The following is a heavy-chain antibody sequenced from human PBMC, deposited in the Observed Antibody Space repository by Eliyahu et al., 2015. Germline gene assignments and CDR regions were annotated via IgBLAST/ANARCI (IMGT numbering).Heavy chain of an antibody. D-gene: IGHD3-22*01. Sequence: QVQLVESGGGVVQPGRSLRLSCAAXGFTFXSYGMHWVRQAPGKGLXWVAVXXYDGSNKYYADSVKGRFTISRDNSKNTLYLQMNSLRAEDTAVYYCAREMDDSSGYYPPLDYWGQGTLVTVSS. V-gene: IGHV3-33*01. CDR3: AREMDDSSGYYPPLDY. CDR1: GFTFXSYG. J-gene: IGHJ4*02. CDR2: XXYDGSNK.